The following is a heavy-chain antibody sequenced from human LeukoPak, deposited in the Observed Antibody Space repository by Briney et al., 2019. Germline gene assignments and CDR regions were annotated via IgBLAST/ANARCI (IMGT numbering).Heavy chain of an antibody. Sequence: PETLSLTCTVSGGSISSSSYYWGWIRQPPGKGLEWIGSIYYSGSTYYNPSLKSRVTISVDTSKNQFSLKLSSVTAADTAVYYCARVMIGPPVGAFDIWGQGTMVTVSS. J-gene: IGHJ3*02. V-gene: IGHV4-39*07. CDR3: ARVMIGPPVGAFDI. CDR2: IYYSGST. CDR1: GGSISSSSYY. D-gene: IGHD3-22*01.